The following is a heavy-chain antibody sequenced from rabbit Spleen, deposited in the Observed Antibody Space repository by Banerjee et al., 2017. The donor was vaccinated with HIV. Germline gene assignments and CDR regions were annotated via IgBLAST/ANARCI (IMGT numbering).Heavy chain of an antibody. CDR2: AYAGSSGST. D-gene: IGHD8-1*01. Sequence: QSLEESGGDLVKPGASLTLTCKASGFDFSSDAMCWVRQAPGKGLEWVACAYAGSSGSTYSATWAKGRFTISKSSSTTVTLQMTGLTAADTATYFCARDTGTSFSTYGMDLWGPGTLVTVS. CDR3: ARDTGTSFSTYGMDL. J-gene: IGHJ6*01. V-gene: IGHV1S40*01. CDR1: GFDFSSDA.